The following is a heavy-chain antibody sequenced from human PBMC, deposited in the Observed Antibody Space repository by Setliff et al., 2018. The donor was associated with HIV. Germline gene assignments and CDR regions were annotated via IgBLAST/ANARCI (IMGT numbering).Heavy chain of an antibody. CDR2: MYYSGNT. CDR1: GGSISRGSYS. D-gene: IGHD6-19*01. CDR3: ATQRSFQRAFEAVAGSFDP. V-gene: IGHV4-39*01. J-gene: IGHJ5*02. Sequence: ETLSLTCTVSGGSISRGSYSWGWIRQPPGKGLEWIGTMYYSGNTYYSPSLKSRVTITADSSKNQLSLKLTSVTAADTAVYYCATQRSFQRAFEAVAGSFDPWGQGILVTVSS.